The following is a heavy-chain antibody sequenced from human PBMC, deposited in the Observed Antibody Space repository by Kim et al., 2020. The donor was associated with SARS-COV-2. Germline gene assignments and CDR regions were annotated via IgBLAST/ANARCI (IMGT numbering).Heavy chain of an antibody. CDR1: GFTFSSYW. V-gene: IGHV3-7*01. J-gene: IGHJ4*02. Sequence: GGSLRLSCAASGFTFSSYWMTWVRQAPGKGLEWVANINQLGNEKYYVDSVKGRFTISRDNAKNSLYLQMNSLRAEDTAVYYCARDPDYDGSGSRNYWGQGTLVTVSS. D-gene: IGHD3-22*01. CDR2: INQLGNEK. CDR3: ARDPDYDGSGSRNY.